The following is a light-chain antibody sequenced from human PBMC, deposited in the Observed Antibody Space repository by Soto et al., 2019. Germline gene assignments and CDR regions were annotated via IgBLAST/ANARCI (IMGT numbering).Light chain of an antibody. CDR1: SGHSNYV. Sequence: QSVLTQSPSASASLGASVKLTCTLSSGHSNYVIAWHQQQPEKGPRYLMKLNSDDSHSKGDGIPDRFSGSSSGAERYLTISGLQSEDEADYYCQTWDTGIRVFGGGTKLTVL. CDR2: LNSDDSH. J-gene: IGLJ2*01. V-gene: IGLV4-69*01. CDR3: QTWDTGIRV.